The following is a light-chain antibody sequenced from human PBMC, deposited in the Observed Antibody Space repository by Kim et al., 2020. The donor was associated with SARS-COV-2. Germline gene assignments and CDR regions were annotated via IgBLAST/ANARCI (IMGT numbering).Light chain of an antibody. CDR3: CSYTSTRTRV. Sequence: GQSVTIPCTGTSSVVGGDDRVSWYQQPPGTAPKLISYEVTNRPSGVPDRFSGSKSGNTASLTISGLQAEDEADYYCCSYTSTRTRVFGGGTQLTVL. CDR2: EVT. CDR1: SSVVGGDDR. V-gene: IGLV2-18*02. J-gene: IGLJ2*01.